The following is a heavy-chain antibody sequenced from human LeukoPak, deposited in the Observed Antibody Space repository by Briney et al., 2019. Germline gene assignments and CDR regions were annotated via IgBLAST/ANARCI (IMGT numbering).Heavy chain of an antibody. D-gene: IGHD5-24*01. Sequence: SETLSLTCAVYGGSFSGYYWSWIRQPPGKGLEWIGYIYYSGSTNYNPSLKSRVTISVDTSKNQFSLKLSSVTAADTAVYYCAREATENWFDPWGQGTLVTVSS. J-gene: IGHJ5*02. CDR3: AREATENWFDP. V-gene: IGHV4-59*01. CDR2: IYYSGST. CDR1: GGSFSGYY.